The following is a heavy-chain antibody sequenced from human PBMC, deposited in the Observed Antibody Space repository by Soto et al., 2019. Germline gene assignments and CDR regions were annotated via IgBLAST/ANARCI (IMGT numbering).Heavy chain of an antibody. CDR2: IYHSGST. J-gene: IGHJ6*02. V-gene: IGHV4-30-2*01. CDR3: ARERATRLYCSSTSCPSYGMDV. Sequence: SETLSLTCAVSGGSISSGGYSWSWIRQPPGKGLEWIGYIYHSGSTYYNPSLKSRVTISVDRSKNQFSLKLSSVTAADTAVYYCARERATRLYCSSTSCPSYGMDVWGQGTTVTVSS. D-gene: IGHD2-2*01. CDR1: GGSISSGGYS.